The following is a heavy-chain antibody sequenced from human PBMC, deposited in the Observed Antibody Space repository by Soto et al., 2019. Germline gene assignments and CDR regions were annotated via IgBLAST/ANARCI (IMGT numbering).Heavy chain of an antibody. V-gene: IGHV2-5*02. D-gene: IGHD4-17*01. Sequence: QITLKESGPTLVKPTQTLTLTCTFSGFSLSTSGVGVGWIRQPPGKALEWLALIYWDDDKRYSPSLKSRLTIPKDTSNNQVVLTMTNIDPVDTATYYCAHMGDYGDCFDYWGQGTLVTVSS. CDR1: GFSLSTSGVG. CDR3: AHMGDYGDCFDY. CDR2: IYWDDDK. J-gene: IGHJ4*02.